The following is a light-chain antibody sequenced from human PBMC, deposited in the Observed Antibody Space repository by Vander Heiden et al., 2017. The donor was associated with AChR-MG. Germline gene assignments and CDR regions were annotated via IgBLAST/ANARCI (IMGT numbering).Light chain of an antibody. CDR2: GNS. CDR1: SSNIGAGND. J-gene: IGLJ2*01. CDR3: QSYDSSLSGLV. V-gene: IGLV1-40*01. Sequence: QSVLTQPPSVSASPAPRVTISCTGSSSNIGAGNDVHWYQQHPGKAPKLLIYGNSNRPSGIPDRFSGSKSGTSASLAITGLQAEDEADYYCQSYDSSLSGLVFGGGTKLTVL.